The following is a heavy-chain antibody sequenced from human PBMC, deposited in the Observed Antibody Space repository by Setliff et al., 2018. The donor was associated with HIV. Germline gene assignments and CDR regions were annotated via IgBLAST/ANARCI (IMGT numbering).Heavy chain of an antibody. Sequence: ASVKVSCKASGYTFTGYFIHWVRQAPGQGLEWMGIINPSGGSTSYAQKFQGRVTMTRDTSTSTVYMELSSLRSEDTAVYYCARLYCSGGSCKRAEYFQHWGQGTLVTVSS. CDR3: ARLYCSGGSCKRAEYFQH. CDR2: INPSGGST. CDR1: GYTFTGYF. J-gene: IGHJ1*01. D-gene: IGHD2-15*01. V-gene: IGHV1-46*03.